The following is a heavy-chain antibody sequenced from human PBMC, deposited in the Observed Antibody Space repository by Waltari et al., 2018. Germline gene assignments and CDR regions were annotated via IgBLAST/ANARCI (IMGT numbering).Heavy chain of an antibody. D-gene: IGHD2-21*02. V-gene: IGHV1-69*01. CDR2: IIPIFGTA. J-gene: IGHJ4*02. CDR3: AREYGGNLFIPFGERYYFDY. CDR1: GGTFSSYA. Sequence: QVQLVQSGAEVKKPGSSVKVSCKASGGTFSSYAISWVRQAPGQGLEWMGGIIPIFGTANYAQKFQGRVTITADESTSTAYMELSSLRSEDTAVYYCAREYGGNLFIPFGERYYFDYWGQGTLVTVSS.